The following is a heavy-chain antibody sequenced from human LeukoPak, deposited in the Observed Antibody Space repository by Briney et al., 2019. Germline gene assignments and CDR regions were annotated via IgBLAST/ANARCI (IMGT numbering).Heavy chain of an antibody. J-gene: IGHJ4*02. CDR3: AKRKYYYDSSGYEVLDY. V-gene: IGHV3-30*18. D-gene: IGHD3-22*01. CDR1: GFTFSSYA. CDR2: ISYDGSNK. Sequence: SGGSLRLSCAASGFTFSSYAMTWVRQAPGKGLEWVAVISYDGSNKYYADSVKGRFTISRDNSKNTLYLQMNSLRAEDTAVYYCAKRKYYYDSSGYEVLDYWGQGTLVTVSS.